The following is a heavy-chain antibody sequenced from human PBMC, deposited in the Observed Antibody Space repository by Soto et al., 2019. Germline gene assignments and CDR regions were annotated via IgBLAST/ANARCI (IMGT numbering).Heavy chain of an antibody. CDR3: ALSCSGGSCYFSHYYYYYMDV. D-gene: IGHD2-15*01. Sequence: PGGSLRLSCASSGFTFSSYSMNWVRQAPGKGLEWVPYISSSSSTIYYADSVKGRFTISRDNAKNSLYLQMNSLRAEDTAVYYCALSCSGGSCYFSHYYYYYMDVWGKGTTVTVSS. J-gene: IGHJ6*03. CDR2: ISSSSSTI. V-gene: IGHV3-48*01. CDR1: GFTFSSYS.